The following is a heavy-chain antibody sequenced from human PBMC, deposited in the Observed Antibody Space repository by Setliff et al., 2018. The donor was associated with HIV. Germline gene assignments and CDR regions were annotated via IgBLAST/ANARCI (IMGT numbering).Heavy chain of an antibody. J-gene: IGHJ4*02. CDR1: GYTFTDYY. D-gene: IGHD4-17*01. V-gene: IGHV1-2*02. CDR3: TRSTTAD. CDR2: IYPNTGGT. Sequence: EASVKVSCKASGYTFTDYYIHWVRQAPGQGLEWIGWIYPNTGGTNYAQKFQGRVTMTRDTSIRTAYMELRMLTSDDTAIYYCTRSTTADWGQGTMVTVSS.